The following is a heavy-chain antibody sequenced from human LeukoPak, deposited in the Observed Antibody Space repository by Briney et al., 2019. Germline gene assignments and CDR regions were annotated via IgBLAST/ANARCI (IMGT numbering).Heavy chain of an antibody. J-gene: IGHJ4*02. CDR3: AREQGAPIFGVVIIRGYFDY. CDR1: GFTFSSYA. D-gene: IGHD3-3*01. V-gene: IGHV3-30*04. Sequence: GGSLRLSCAASGFTFSSYAMHWVRQAPGKGLEWVAVISYDGSNKYYADSVKGRFTISRDNSKNTLYLQMNGLRAEDTAVYYCAREQGAPIFGVVIIRGYFDYWGQGTLVTVSS. CDR2: ISYDGSNK.